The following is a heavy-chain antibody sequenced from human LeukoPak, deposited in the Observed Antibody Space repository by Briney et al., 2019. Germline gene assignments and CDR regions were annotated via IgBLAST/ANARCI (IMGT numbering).Heavy chain of an antibody. CDR1: GYSFAGYF. Sequence: ASVKVSCKSSGYSFAGYFMHWVRQAPGQGLGWMGWIRLNSGDRNYAQKFQGRVTMTRDTSISKTYMEVSRLRSDDTAVYYCARDPGIAAYGKYLQHWGQGTLVTVSS. J-gene: IGHJ1*01. CDR3: ARDPGIAAYGKYLQH. CDR2: IRLNSGDR. D-gene: IGHD6-25*01. V-gene: IGHV1-2*02.